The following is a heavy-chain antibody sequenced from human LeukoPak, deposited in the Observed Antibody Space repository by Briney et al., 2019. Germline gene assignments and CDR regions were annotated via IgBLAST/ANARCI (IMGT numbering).Heavy chain of an antibody. CDR3: ARDPALLYYYDSSGYYSDSYYFDY. CDR1: GGTFSSYA. V-gene: IGHV1-69*04. CDR2: IIPILGIA. Sequence: SVKVSCKASGGTFSSYAISWVRQAPGQGLEWMGRIIPILGIANYAQKFQGRVTITADKSTSTAYMELSSLRSGDTAVYYCARDPALLYYYDSSGYYSDSYYFDYWGQGTLVTVSS. D-gene: IGHD3-22*01. J-gene: IGHJ4*02.